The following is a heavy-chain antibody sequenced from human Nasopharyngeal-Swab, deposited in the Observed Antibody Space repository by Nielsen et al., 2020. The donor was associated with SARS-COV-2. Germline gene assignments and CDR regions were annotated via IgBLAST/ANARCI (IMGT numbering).Heavy chain of an antibody. CDR3: AKDFYDILIAPCCPFDY. V-gene: IGHV3-30*18. Sequence: GESLKISCAASGFTFSSYGMHWVRQAPGKGLEWVAVISYDGSNKYYADSVKGRFTISRDNSKNTLYLQMNSLRAEDTAVYYCAKDFYDILIAPCCPFDYWGQGTLVTVSS. J-gene: IGHJ4*02. CDR2: ISYDGSNK. CDR1: GFTFSSYG. D-gene: IGHD3-9*01.